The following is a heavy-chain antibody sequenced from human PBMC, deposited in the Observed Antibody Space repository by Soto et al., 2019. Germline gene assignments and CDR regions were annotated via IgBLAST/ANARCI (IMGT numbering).Heavy chain of an antibody. D-gene: IGHD3-22*01. V-gene: IGHV4-59*01. CDR2: ISYRGST. CDR3: ASSGIVGREVNTWFDP. Sequence: SETLSLTCTVSAGSITTSYWSWIRQPLGKALEWIGYISYRGSTNYNPSLKSRLTISIDTSKSQISLKLTSMTTADTAVYYCASSGIVGREVNTWFDPWGQGALVTVSS. J-gene: IGHJ5*02. CDR1: AGSITTSY.